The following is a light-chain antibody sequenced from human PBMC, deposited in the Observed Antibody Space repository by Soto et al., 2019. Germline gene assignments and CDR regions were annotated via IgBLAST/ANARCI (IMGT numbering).Light chain of an antibody. V-gene: IGKV2-28*01. J-gene: IGKJ5*01. CDR1: HSLLHSNGYNY. CDR2: LGS. Sequence: DIVMTQSPLSLPVTPGEPACISCRSSHSLLHSNGYNYLDWYLQKPGQSPQLLIYLGSNRSSGVPDRFSGSGSGTDFTLNISRVEAEDVGVYYCMQALQTPTFGQGTRLEIK. CDR3: MQALQTPT.